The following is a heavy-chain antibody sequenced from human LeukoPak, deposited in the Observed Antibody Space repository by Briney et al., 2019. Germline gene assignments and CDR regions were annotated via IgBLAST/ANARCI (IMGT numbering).Heavy chain of an antibody. V-gene: IGHV3-7*01. Sequence: GGSVRLSCAGSRFTFNNFWMRWVPQAPGKGREGVSDIDPVVGAIVYVDSVKAPFTISRDNAKSSVYLQMSGLRAEDSAAYYCARDPENAALDIWGQGTMVTASS. J-gene: IGHJ3*02. CDR3: ARDPENAALDI. CDR2: IDPVVGAI. CDR1: RFTFNNFW. D-gene: IGHD1-1*01.